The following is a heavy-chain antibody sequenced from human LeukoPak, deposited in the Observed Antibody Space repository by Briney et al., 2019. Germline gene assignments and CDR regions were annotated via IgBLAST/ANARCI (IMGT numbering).Heavy chain of an antibody. J-gene: IGHJ2*01. CDR3: AKGGRELARLAVPMYHYFDG. CDR1: GFSFSIHA. CDR2: ISGRTGNS. Sequence: GGSLRLSCAASGFSFSIHAMSWVRQAPGKGLEWVSGISGRTGNSDYADAVKGRFTISRDNSKDTVFLQMNSLRVEDTAVYYCAKGGRELARLAVPMYHYFDGWGRGTRVTVSS. D-gene: IGHD6-19*01. V-gene: IGHV3-23*01.